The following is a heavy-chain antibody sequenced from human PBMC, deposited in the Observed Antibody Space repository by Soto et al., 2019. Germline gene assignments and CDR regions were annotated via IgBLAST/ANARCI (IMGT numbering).Heavy chain of an antibody. CDR3: AKGYYDSSGYYYYYYYGMDV. CDR2: IYYSGST. Sequence: PSETLSLTCTVSGGSISSGGYYWSWIRQHPGKGLEWIGYIYYSGSTYYNPSLKSRVTISVDTSKNQFSLKLSSVTAADTAVYYCAKGYYDSSGYYYYYYYGMDVWGQGTTVTVSS. J-gene: IGHJ6*02. D-gene: IGHD3-22*01. V-gene: IGHV4-31*03. CDR1: GGSISSGGYY.